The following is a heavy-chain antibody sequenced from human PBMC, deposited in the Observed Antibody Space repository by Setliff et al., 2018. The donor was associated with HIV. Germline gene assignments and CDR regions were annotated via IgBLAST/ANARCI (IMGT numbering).Heavy chain of an antibody. Sequence: GGSLRLSCAASGFTFISYSMNWVRQAPGKGLDWVSSISGSSGYLYYADSVKGRFTISRDNAKNSLYLQMNSLRAEDTAVYYCARVDHSDLELSGYYYGMDVWGRGTTVTVSS. CDR2: ISGSSGYL. CDR3: ARVDHSDLELSGYYYGMDV. CDR1: GFTFISYS. J-gene: IGHJ6*02. D-gene: IGHD1-7*01. V-gene: IGHV3-21*01.